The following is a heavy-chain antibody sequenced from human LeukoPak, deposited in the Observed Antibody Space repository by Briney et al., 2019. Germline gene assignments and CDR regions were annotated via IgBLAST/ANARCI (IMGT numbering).Heavy chain of an antibody. CDR2: ISWNSGSI. CDR3: AKARHFDWFPDAFDI. D-gene: IGHD3-9*01. V-gene: IGHV3-9*01. Sequence: PGGSLRLSCAASGFTFDDYAMHWVRQAPGKGLEWVSGISWNSGSIGYADSVKGRFAISRDNAKNSLYLQMNSLRAEDTALYYCAKARHFDWFPDAFDIWGQGTMVTVSS. CDR1: GFTFDDYA. J-gene: IGHJ3*02.